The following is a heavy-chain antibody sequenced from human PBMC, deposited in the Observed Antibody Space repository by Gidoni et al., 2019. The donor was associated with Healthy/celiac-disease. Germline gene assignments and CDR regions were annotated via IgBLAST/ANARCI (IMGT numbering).Heavy chain of an antibody. CDR2: ISSSGSTI. V-gene: IGHV3-11*01. D-gene: IGHD3-3*01. CDR3: ARVRALRFLEWLPNPYYYYMDV. CDR1: GFTFSYYY. Sequence: QVQLVESGGGLVKPGGSLRLSCADSGFTFSYYYMSWIRQAPGKGLEWVSYISSSGSTIYYADSVKGRFTISRDNAKNSLYLQMNSLRAEDTAVYYCARVRALRFLEWLPNPYYYYMDVWGKGTTVTVSS. J-gene: IGHJ6*03.